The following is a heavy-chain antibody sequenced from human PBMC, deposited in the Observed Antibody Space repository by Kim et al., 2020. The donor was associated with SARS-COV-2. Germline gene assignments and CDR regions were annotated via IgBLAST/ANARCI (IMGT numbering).Heavy chain of an antibody. D-gene: IGHD2-21*01. CDR1: GYTFTSYG. Sequence: ASVKVSCKASGYTFTSYGINWVRQAPGQGLEWMGWISPYNGNTNYAPKLQGRVTMTTDTSTSTAYMELRSLRSDDTAVYYCARVCGGDYFDYWGQGTLVTVSS. J-gene: IGHJ4*02. CDR3: ARVCGGDYFDY. CDR2: ISPYNGNT. V-gene: IGHV1-18*01.